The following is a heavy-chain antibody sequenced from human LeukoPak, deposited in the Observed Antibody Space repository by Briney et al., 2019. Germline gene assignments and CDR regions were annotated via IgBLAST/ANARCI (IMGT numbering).Heavy chain of an antibody. CDR1: GGSISSGSYY. CDR2: IYTSGST. J-gene: IGHJ2*01. D-gene: IGHD2-2*02. V-gene: IGHV4-61*02. Sequence: SETLSLTCTVSGGSISSGSYYWSWIRQPAGKGLESIGRIYTSGSTNYNPSLKSRVTISVDTSKNQFSLKLSSVTAADTAVYYCARVRYCSSTSCYKAYWYFDLWGRGTLVSVSS. CDR3: ARVRYCSSTSCYKAYWYFDL.